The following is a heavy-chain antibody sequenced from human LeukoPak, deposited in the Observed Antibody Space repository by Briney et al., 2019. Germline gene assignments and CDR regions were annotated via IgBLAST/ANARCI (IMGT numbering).Heavy chain of an antibody. D-gene: IGHD3-22*01. J-gene: IGHJ5*02. CDR2: IKQDGSEK. CDR3: ARDVGTSDKNWFDP. CDR1: GFTFSSYW. Sequence: PGESLRLSCAASGFTFSSYWMSWVRQAPGKGLEWVANIKQDGSEKYYVDSAKGRFTISRDNAKNSLYLQMNSLRAEDTAVYYCARDVGTSDKNWFDPWGQGSLVTVSS. V-gene: IGHV3-7*01.